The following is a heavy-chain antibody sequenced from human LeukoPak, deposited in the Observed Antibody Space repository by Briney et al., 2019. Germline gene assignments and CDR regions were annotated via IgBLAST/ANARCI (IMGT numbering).Heavy chain of an antibody. J-gene: IGHJ4*02. CDR1: GFTFSNAW. V-gene: IGHV3-15*01. D-gene: IGHD3-10*01. CDR3: TTADLITMVRGVTQI. Sequence: GGSLRLSCAASGFTFSNAWMSWVRQAPGKGLEWVGRIKSKTDGGTTDYAAPVKGRFTISRDDSKNTLYLQMNSLKTEDTAVYYCTTADLITMVRGVTQIWGQGTLVTVSS. CDR2: IKSKTDGGTT.